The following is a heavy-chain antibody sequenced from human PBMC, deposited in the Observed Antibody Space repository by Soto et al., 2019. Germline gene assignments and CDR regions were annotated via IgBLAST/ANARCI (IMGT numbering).Heavy chain of an antibody. CDR3: ARSRFLEWPDFDY. CDR2: IYYSGST. V-gene: IGHV4-31*03. Sequence: QVQLQESGPGLVKPSQTLSLTCTVSGGSISSGGYYWNWIRQHPGKGLEWIGYIYYSGSTYYNPSLESRVTISVDTSKNQFSLKLSSVTAADTAVYYCARSRFLEWPDFDYWGQGTLVTVSS. J-gene: IGHJ4*02. CDR1: GGSISSGGYY. D-gene: IGHD3-3*01.